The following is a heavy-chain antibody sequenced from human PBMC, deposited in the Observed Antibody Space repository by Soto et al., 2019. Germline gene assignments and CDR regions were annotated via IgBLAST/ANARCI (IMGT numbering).Heavy chain of an antibody. Sequence: EVQLVESGGGLVQPGRSLRLSCAASGFTFDDYAMHWVRQAPGKGLEWVSGISWNSGSIGYADSVKGRFTISRDNAKNSLYLQMNSLRAEDTALYYCAKEFTTVTTPGPDDAFDIWGQGTMVTVSS. CDR1: GFTFDDYA. J-gene: IGHJ3*02. V-gene: IGHV3-9*01. CDR3: AKEFTTVTTPGPDDAFDI. CDR2: ISWNSGSI. D-gene: IGHD4-17*01.